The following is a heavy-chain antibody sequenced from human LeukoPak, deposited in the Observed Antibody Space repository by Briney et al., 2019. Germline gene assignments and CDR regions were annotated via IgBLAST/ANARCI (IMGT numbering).Heavy chain of an antibody. D-gene: IGHD3-9*01. CDR2: ISSSSSTI. CDR3: ARDFTTGYCMGW. V-gene: IGHV3-48*04. J-gene: IGHJ4*02. CDR1: GFTFSSYS. Sequence: GGSLRLSCAASGFTFSSYSMHRARRAPGKGLEWISYISSSSSTIYYADSVKGRFTISRDNAKNSLYLQMSSLRAEDTAVYYCARDFTTGYCMGWWGQGTLVTVSS.